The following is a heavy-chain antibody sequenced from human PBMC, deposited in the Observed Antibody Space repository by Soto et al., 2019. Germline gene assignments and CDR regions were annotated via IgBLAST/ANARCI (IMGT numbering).Heavy chain of an antibody. CDR3: ARVNLFGELFGAFDI. J-gene: IGHJ3*02. D-gene: IGHD3-10*02. CDR2: INPSGGST. V-gene: IGHV1-46*03. CDR1: GYTFTSYY. Sequence: ASVKVSCKASGYTFTSYYMHWVRQAPGQGLEWMGIINPSGGSTSYAQKFQGRVTMTRDTSTSTVYMELSSLRSEDTAVYYCARVNLFGELFGAFDIWGQGTMVTVSS.